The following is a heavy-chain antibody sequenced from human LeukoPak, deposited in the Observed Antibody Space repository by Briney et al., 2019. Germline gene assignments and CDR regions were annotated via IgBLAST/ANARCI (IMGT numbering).Heavy chain of an antibody. V-gene: IGHV1-8*02. CDR2: MNPNSGNT. CDR3: ARGPYDYVWGSYRYTSWFDP. CDR1: GGTFSSYA. D-gene: IGHD3-16*02. J-gene: IGHJ5*02. Sequence: ASVKVFCKASGGTFSSYAINWARQATGQGLEWMGWMNPNSGNTGYAQKFQGRVTMTRNTSISTAYMELSSLRSEDTAVYYCARGPYDYVWGSYRYTSWFDPWGQGTLVTVSS.